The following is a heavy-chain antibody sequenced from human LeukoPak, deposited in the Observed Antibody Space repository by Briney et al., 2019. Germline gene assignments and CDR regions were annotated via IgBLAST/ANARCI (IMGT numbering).Heavy chain of an antibody. V-gene: IGHV1-18*01. CDR3: ARDSTLVDGYYYYYGMDV. J-gene: IGHJ6*02. CDR2: ISAYNGNT. CDR1: GYTLTSYG. D-gene: IGHD3-3*02. Sequence: ASVKVSCKASGYTLTSYGIIWVRQAPGQGLEWMGWISAYNGNTNYAQKLQGRVTMTTDTSTSTAYMELRSLRSDDTAVYYCARDSTLVDGYYYYYGMDVWGQGTTVTVSS.